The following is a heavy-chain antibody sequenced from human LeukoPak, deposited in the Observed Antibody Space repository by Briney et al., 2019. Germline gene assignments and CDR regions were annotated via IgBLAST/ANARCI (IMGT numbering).Heavy chain of an antibody. Sequence: SETLSLTCTVSGGSISSSSYYWGWIRQPPGKGLEWIGSIYYSGSTYYNPSLKRRVTISVDTSKNQFSLKLSSVTAADTAVYYCARHWASFIAPNWFDPWGQGTLVTVSS. J-gene: IGHJ5*02. V-gene: IGHV4-39*01. CDR1: GGSISSSSYY. CDR2: IYYSGST. CDR3: ARHWASFIAPNWFDP. D-gene: IGHD6-13*01.